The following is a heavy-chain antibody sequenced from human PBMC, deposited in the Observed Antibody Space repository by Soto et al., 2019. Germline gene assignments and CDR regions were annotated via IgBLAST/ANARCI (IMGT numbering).Heavy chain of an antibody. CDR2: ISSSSNYI. CDR3: ARDLMGCSSTSCYTDFDY. CDR1: GFTFTGYS. V-gene: IGHV3-21*01. J-gene: IGHJ4*02. Sequence: GGSLRLSWPASGFTFTGYSMNWVRPAPGKGLEWVSSISSSSNYIYYADSVKGRFTISRDNAKNSLYLQMNILRAEDTAEYYCARDLMGCSSTSCYTDFDYWGQGTLVTVSS. D-gene: IGHD2-2*02.